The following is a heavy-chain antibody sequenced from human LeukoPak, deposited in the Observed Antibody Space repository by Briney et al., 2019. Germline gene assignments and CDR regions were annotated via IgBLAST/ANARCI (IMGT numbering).Heavy chain of an antibody. J-gene: IGHJ4*02. V-gene: IGHV3-74*01. CDR2: INSDASSA. CDR3: ARDQISSSSAFDY. Sequence: GGSLRLSCAASGFTFSSYWMHWVRQAPGKGLVWVSRINSDASSASYADSVKGRFTISRDNAKNTLYLQMNSLRAEDTAVYYCARDQISSSSAFDYWGQGTLVTVSS. D-gene: IGHD6-6*01. CDR1: GFTFSSYW.